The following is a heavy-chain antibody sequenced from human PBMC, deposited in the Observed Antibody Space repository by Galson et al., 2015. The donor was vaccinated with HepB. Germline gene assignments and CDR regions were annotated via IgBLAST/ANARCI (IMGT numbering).Heavy chain of an antibody. J-gene: IGHJ4*02. CDR1: GFTFGDYG. Sequence: SLRLSCAASGFTFGDYGMNWVCQAPGKGLEWVSGINKNGATRGYADSVKGRFTISRDNAKNSLYLQMNSLTAGDTALYYCARVASDYGSGSYKAPPDYWGQGTLVTVSS. CDR2: INKNGATR. CDR3: ARVASDYGSGSYKAPPDY. D-gene: IGHD3-10*01. V-gene: IGHV3-20*04.